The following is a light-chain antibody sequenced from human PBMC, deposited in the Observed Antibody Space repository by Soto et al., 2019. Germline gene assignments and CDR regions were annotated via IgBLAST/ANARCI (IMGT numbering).Light chain of an antibody. CDR3: QQYDSYWT. CDR1: QSISTW. Sequence: DIPMTQSPSTLSASVGDRVTITCRASQSISTWLAWYQQKPGKAPKLLIYKASSLESGVPSRFSGSGSGTEFTLTISGLQPEDFATYYCQQYDSYWTFGQGTKVEI. V-gene: IGKV1-5*03. J-gene: IGKJ1*01. CDR2: KAS.